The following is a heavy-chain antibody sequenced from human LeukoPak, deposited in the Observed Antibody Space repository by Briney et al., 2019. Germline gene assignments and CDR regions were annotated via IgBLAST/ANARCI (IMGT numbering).Heavy chain of an antibody. CDR3: ARGDAFSGDH. J-gene: IGHJ4*02. V-gene: IGHV3-7*04. CDR2: IDPEGNEK. CDR1: GFTFSDFW. Sequence: GGSLRLSCAVSGFTFSDFWMSWVRQAPGRGLEWVANIDPEGNEKYHVESVKGRFTISRDNAKNSLFLQMNGLRVEDTAVYYCARGDAFSGDHWGQGTLVTVSS.